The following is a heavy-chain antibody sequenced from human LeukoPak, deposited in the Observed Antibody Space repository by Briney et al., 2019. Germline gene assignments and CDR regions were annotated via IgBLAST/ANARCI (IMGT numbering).Heavy chain of an antibody. CDR2: IYYSGST. J-gene: IGHJ3*02. Sequence: PSETLSLTCTVSGGSISSSSYYWGWIRQPPGKGLEWIGSIYYSGSTYYNPSLKSRVTISVDTSKNQFSLKLSSVTAADTAVYYCARDRQLLYLSAFDIWGQGTMVTVSS. CDR3: ARDRQLLYLSAFDI. V-gene: IGHV4-39*02. D-gene: IGHD2-2*02. CDR1: GGSISSSSYY.